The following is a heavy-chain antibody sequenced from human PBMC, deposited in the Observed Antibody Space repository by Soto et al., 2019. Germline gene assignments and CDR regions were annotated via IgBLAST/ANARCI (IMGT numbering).Heavy chain of an antibody. CDR3: ARNSNGVDV. J-gene: IGHJ6*02. CDR2: IWKDGSNE. V-gene: IGHV3-33*01. CDR1: GFTFSHYA. Sequence: QVQLVESGGGVVQPGRSLRLSCAASGFTFSHYAMHWVRQSPGKGLEWVSVIWKDGSNEYYADSVKGRFTISRDNSKNTVYLQMSSLRDEDTAVYYCARNSNGVDVWGQGTTVTVSS.